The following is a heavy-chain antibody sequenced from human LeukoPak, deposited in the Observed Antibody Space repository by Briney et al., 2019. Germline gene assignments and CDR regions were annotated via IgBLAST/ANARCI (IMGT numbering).Heavy chain of an antibody. J-gene: IGHJ4*02. CDR3: AREGNRIWFGELIIDPGDY. CDR2: ISYDGSNK. Sequence: GGSLTLSCAASGFTFSSYAMHCGRQAPGKGLEWVAVISYDGSNKYYADPVKGRFTISRDNSKNTLYLQMNSLRAEDTAVYYCAREGNRIWFGELIIDPGDYWGQGTLVTVSS. D-gene: IGHD3-10*01. V-gene: IGHV3-30-3*01. CDR1: GFTFSSYA.